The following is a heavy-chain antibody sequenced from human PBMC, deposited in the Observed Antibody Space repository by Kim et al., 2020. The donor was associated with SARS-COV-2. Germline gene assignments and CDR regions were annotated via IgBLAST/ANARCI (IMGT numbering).Heavy chain of an antibody. V-gene: IGHV1-69*01. CDR3: ARDLLCSSTSCYTDY. J-gene: IGHJ4*02. D-gene: IGHD2-2*02. Sequence: KFQGRVTITADESTSTAYMELSSLRSEDTAVYYCARDLLCSSTSCYTDYWGQGTLVTVSS.